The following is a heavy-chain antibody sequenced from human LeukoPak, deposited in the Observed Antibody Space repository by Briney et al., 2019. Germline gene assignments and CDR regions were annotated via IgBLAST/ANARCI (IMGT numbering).Heavy chain of an antibody. CDR1: EFTYG. J-gene: IGHJ6*02. Sequence: GGSLRLSCAASEFTYGMNWVRQAPGKGLECVSAISSSGSNTYYADSVKGRFTISRDNSKNTLYLQMNSLRAEDTAVYYCAKDGIVSSGWYRILGGYYYGMDVWGQGTTVTVSS. V-gene: IGHV3-23*01. D-gene: IGHD6-19*01. CDR3: AKDGIVSSGWYRILGGYYYGMDV. CDR2: ISSSGSNT.